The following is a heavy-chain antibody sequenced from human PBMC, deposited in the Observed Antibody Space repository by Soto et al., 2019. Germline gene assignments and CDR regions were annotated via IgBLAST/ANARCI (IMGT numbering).Heavy chain of an antibody. CDR3: ARARFNWNYVGPFDY. CDR1: GFTFSSYG. CDR2: IWYDGSNK. Sequence: GGSLRLSCAASGFTFSSYGMHWVRQAPGKGLEWVAVIWYDGSNKYYADSVKGRFTISRDNSKNTLYLQMNSLRAEDTAVYYCARARFNWNYVGPFDYWGQGTLVTVSS. J-gene: IGHJ4*02. D-gene: IGHD1-7*01. V-gene: IGHV3-33*01.